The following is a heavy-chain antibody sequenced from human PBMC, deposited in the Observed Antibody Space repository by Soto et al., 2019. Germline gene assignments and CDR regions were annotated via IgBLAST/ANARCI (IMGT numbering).Heavy chain of an antibody. CDR3: ARVSYGDSFVDY. J-gene: IGHJ4*02. CDR2: IGTAGDT. V-gene: IGHV3-13*01. D-gene: IGHD4-17*01. Sequence: GGSLRLSCAASGFTFSSYAMHWVRQATGKGLEWVSAIGTAGDTYYPGSVKSPFTSSRENAKNPLYLQMNSLRAGDTAVYYFARVSYGDSFVDYWGQGTLVTVSS. CDR1: GFTFSSYA.